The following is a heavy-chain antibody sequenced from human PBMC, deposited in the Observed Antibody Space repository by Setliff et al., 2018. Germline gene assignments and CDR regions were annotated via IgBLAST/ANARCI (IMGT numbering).Heavy chain of an antibody. CDR3: ARRGADYDILTGDDY. D-gene: IGHD3-9*01. CDR1: GGSFSTYY. Sequence: SETLSLTCAVYGGSFSTYYWSWIRQPPGKGLEWIGYIYYSGSTYYNPSLKSRVTISVDTSKNQFSLKLSSVTAADTAVYYCARRGADYDILTGDDYWGQGTLVTVSS. CDR2: IYYSGST. V-gene: IGHV4-59*08. J-gene: IGHJ4*02.